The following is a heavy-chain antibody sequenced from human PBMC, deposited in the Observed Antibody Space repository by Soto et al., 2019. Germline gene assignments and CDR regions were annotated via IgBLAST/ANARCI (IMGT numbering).Heavy chain of an antibody. V-gene: IGHV4-34*01. J-gene: IGHJ5*02. CDR1: GGSFSGYY. D-gene: IGHD3-3*01. Sequence: SETLSLTCAVYGGSFSGYYWSWIRQPPGKGLEWIGEINHSGSTNYNPSLKSRVTISVDTSKNQFSLKLSSVTAADTAVYYCARGIRRITIFGLPWFDPWGQGTLVTVSS. CDR3: ARGIRRITIFGLPWFDP. CDR2: INHSGST.